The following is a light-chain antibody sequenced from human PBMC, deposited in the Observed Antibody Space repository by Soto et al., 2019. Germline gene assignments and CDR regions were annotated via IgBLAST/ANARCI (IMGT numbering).Light chain of an antibody. CDR1: SSDVGGYNY. Sequence: QSALTQPPSASGSPGQSVTISCTGTSSDVGGYNYVSWYQQHPHKAPQVIIYKGTRRPSGVSNRFSGSTSGNAASLTISGLQADDEADYFCCSSAPESTYVFGTGTKVTVL. CDR2: KGT. CDR3: CSSAPESTYV. V-gene: IGLV2-8*01. J-gene: IGLJ1*01.